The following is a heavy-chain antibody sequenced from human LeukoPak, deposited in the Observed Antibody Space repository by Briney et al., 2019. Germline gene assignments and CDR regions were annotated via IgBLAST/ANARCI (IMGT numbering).Heavy chain of an antibody. Sequence: QPGGSLRLSCAASGFTFSSYWMSWVRQAPGKGLEGVANIKQDGSEKYYVDSVKGRFTISRDNPKNSLYLQMNSLRAEDTAVYYCARRKFSGSYSSYYYYHYMDVWGKGTTVSVSS. D-gene: IGHD1-26*01. J-gene: IGHJ6*03. V-gene: IGHV3-7*01. CDR1: GFTFSSYW. CDR2: IKQDGSEK. CDR3: ARRKFSGSYSSYYYYHYMDV.